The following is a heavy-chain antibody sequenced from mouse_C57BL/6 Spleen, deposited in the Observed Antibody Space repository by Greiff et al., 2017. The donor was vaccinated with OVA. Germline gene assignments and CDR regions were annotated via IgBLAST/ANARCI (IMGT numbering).Heavy chain of an antibody. Sequence: EVQLQQSGGGLVKPGGSLKLSCAASGFTFSSYAMSWVRQTPEKRLEWVATISDGGSYTYYPDNVKGRFTISRDNAKNNLYLQMSHLKSEDTAMYYCARASIYGSSYVDYWGQGTSVTVSS. CDR3: ARASIYGSSYVDY. CDR2: ISDGGSYT. V-gene: IGHV5-4*01. J-gene: IGHJ4*01. D-gene: IGHD1-1*01. CDR1: GFTFSSYA.